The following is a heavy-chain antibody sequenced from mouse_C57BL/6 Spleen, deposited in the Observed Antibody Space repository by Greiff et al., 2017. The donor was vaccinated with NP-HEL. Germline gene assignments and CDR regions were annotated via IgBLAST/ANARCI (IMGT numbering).Heavy chain of an antibody. CDR3: ARKLGRGFDY. CDR2: INPSTGGT. D-gene: IGHD4-1*01. V-gene: IGHV1-42*01. Sequence: EVQLQQSGPELVKPGASVKISCKASGYSFTGYYMNWVKQSPEKSLEWIGEINPSTGGTTYNQKFKAKATLTVDKSSSTAYMQLKSLTSEDSAVYYCARKLGRGFDYWGKGTTLTVSS. J-gene: IGHJ2*01. CDR1: GYSFTGYY.